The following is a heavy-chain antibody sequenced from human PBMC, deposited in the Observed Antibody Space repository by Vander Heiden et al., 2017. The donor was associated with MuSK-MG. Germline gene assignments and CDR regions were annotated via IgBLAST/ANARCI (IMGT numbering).Heavy chain of an antibody. V-gene: IGHV3-43D*04. CDR1: GFPFDAYA. CDR3: AKDRGPYCSSTSCYLFDY. D-gene: IGHD2-2*01. Sequence: EVQLVESGGVVVQPGGSLRLSCAASGFPFDAYAMHWVRQAPGKGLEWVSLISWDGGTTYYADSVKGRFTISRDNSKNSLFLQMNSLRAEDTALYYCAKDRGPYCSSTSCYLFDYWGQGTLVTVSS. CDR2: ISWDGGTT. J-gene: IGHJ4*02.